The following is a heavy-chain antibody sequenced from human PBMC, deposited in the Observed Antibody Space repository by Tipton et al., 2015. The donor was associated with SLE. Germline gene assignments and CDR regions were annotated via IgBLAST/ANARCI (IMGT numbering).Heavy chain of an antibody. CDR3: ARDRVQNWNYVRYFEY. CDR2: IIPMSGSA. Sequence: QLVQSGPEVKKPGSSVKVSCKASGGSFSHYGISWVRQAPGQGLEWMGGIIPMSGSAKNAQKFHGRVSITADESTSTVYMELSSLRSEDTALYYCARDRVQNWNYVRYFEYWGQGTLVTVSS. CDR1: GGSFSHYG. D-gene: IGHD1-7*01. V-gene: IGHV1-69*01. J-gene: IGHJ4*02.